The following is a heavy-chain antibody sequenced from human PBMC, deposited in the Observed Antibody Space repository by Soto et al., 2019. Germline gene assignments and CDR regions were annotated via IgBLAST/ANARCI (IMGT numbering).Heavy chain of an antibody. Sequence: GGFLRLSCAASGFTFSSYAMSWVRQAPGKGLEWVSAISGSGGSTYYADSVKGRFTISRDNSKNTLYLQMDSLRAEDTAVYYCAKGVTSSGYYDYFDYWGQGTLVTVSS. J-gene: IGHJ4*02. V-gene: IGHV3-23*01. CDR3: AKGVTSSGYYDYFDY. CDR2: ISGSGGST. D-gene: IGHD3-22*01. CDR1: GFTFSSYA.